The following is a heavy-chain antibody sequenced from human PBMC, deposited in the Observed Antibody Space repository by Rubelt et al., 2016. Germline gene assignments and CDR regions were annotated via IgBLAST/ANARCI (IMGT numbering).Heavy chain of an antibody. CDR3: ATQGYCSSTSCYGAY. Sequence: EVQLVESGGGLVQPGGSLRLSCAASGFTFSRYSMNWVRQAPGKGLEWGSYISSSSSTIYYADSVKGRFTISRDNAKNSLYLQMNSLRDEDTAVYYCATQGYCSSTSCYGAYWGQGTLVTVSS. V-gene: IGHV3-48*02. CDR2: ISSSSSTI. CDR1: GFTFSRYS. J-gene: IGHJ4*02. D-gene: IGHD2-2*01.